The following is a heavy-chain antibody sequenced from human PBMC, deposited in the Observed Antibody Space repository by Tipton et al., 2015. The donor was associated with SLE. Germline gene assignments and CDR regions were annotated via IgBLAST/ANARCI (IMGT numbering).Heavy chain of an antibody. J-gene: IGHJ4*02. CDR2: LDYSGST. Sequence: TLSLTCTVSGGSIRSSTYYWGWIRQPPGKGLEWIGGLDYSGSTYYNPSLKSRINISVDTSKNQFSLKLSSVTAADTAVYYCARAVGDTSGYLDYWGLGTLVTVSS. CDR1: GGSIRSSTYY. CDR3: ARAVGDTSGYLDY. D-gene: IGHD3-22*01. V-gene: IGHV4-39*07.